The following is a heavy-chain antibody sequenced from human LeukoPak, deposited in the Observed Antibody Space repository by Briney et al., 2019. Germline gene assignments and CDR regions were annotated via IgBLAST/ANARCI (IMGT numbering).Heavy chain of an antibody. J-gene: IGHJ4*02. V-gene: IGHV3-23*01. CDR2: ISGGGST. CDR3: AKDGVLDY. CDR1: GFTFSNYA. D-gene: IGHD3-16*01. Sequence: PGGSLRLSCAASGFTFSNYAMNWVRQAPGKGLEWVSTISGGGSTYYAGSVKGRFTISRDNSKNTLYLQMNSLRAEDTAVYYCAKDGVLDYWGQGTLVTVSS.